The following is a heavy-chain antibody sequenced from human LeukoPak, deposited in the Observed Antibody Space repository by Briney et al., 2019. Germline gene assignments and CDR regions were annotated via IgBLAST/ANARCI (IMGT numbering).Heavy chain of an antibody. CDR3: ARDKDGYSRGGYYFDY. Sequence: SETLSLTCTVSGGSISSGDYYWSWIRQPPGKGLEWLGYIYYSGSTYYNPSLKSRITISVDTSKSQFSLKLSPVTAADTAVYYCARDKDGYSRGGYYFDYWGQGTLVTVSS. D-gene: IGHD5-24*01. CDR1: GGSISSGDYY. J-gene: IGHJ4*02. V-gene: IGHV4-30-4*01. CDR2: IYYSGST.